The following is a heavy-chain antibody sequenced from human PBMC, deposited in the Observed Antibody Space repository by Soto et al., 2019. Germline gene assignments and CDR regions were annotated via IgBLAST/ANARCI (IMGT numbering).Heavy chain of an antibody. CDR1: GGTFSSYT. J-gene: IGHJ4*02. D-gene: IGHD3-3*01. CDR2: IIPILGIA. Sequence: GASVKVSCKASGGTFSSYTISWVRQAPGQGLEWMGRIIPILGIANYAQKFQGRVTITADKSTSTAYMELSSLRSEDTAVYYCAREKAPIFGVVIDDYWGQGTLVTVSS. CDR3: AREKAPIFGVVIDDY. V-gene: IGHV1-69*04.